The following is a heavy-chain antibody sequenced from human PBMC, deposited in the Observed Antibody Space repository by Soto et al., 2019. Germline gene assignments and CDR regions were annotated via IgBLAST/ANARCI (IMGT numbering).Heavy chain of an antibody. J-gene: IGHJ4*02. Sequence: QVHLQQWGAGLLRPSETLSLTCNVSGGSLTGYFWNWIRQPPGRPMEWIGEVNHAGAATYNPSLRSRVSLSVDTSKNQFSLRLSSVAATDTALYFCARGYFTRQSLDYWDQEALVTVSS. CDR3: ARGYFTRQSLDY. V-gene: IGHV4-34*01. CDR2: VNHAGAA. CDR1: GGSLTGYF.